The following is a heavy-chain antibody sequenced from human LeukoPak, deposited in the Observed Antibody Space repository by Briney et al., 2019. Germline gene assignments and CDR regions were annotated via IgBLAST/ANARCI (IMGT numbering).Heavy chain of an antibody. D-gene: IGHD3-10*01. CDR3: VRDFKGTNTFGP. V-gene: IGHV3-7*01. Sequence: GGSLRLSCAASGFTLATHWAEWVRPARGKWSGWVATIKPDATEIHYVASVRGRFTISRDNAKNSLYLQMNSLSAEDTAVYYCVRDFKGTNTFGPWGQGTLVTVSS. CDR1: GFTLATHW. J-gene: IGHJ5*02. CDR2: IKPDATEI.